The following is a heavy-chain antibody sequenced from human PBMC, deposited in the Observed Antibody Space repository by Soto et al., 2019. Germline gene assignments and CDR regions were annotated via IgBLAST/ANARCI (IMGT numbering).Heavy chain of an antibody. J-gene: IGHJ4*02. CDR2: FDPEDGET. V-gene: IGHV1-24*01. CDR3: ATEYMITFGGVIVIPRPYYFDY. CDR1: GDTLTDLP. Sequence: AAKVSSTVSGDTLTDLPMPWVRQAPGEGVEWMGGFDPEDGETIYAQKFQGRVTMTEDTSPDTAYMELSSLRSEDTAVYYCATEYMITFGGVIVIPRPYYFDYWGKGTLLTASS. D-gene: IGHD3-16*02.